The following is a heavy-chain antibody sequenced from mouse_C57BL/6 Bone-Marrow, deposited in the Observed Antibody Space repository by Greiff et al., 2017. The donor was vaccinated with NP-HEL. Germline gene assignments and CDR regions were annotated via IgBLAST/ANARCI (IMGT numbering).Heavy chain of an antibody. CDR3: ARDYEAWFAY. J-gene: IGHJ3*01. CDR2: IDPSDSYT. CDR1: GYTFTSYW. D-gene: IGHD2-4*01. V-gene: IGHV1-50*01. Sequence: QVQLQQPGAELVKPGASVKLSCKASGYTFTSYWMQWVKQRPGQGLEWIGEIDPSDSYTNYNQKFKGKATLTVDTSSSTAYMQLSSLTSEDSAVYYCARDYEAWFAYWGQGTLVTVSA.